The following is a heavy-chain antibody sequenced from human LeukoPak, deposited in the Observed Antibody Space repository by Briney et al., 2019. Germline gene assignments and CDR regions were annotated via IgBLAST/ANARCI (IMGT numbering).Heavy chain of an antibody. V-gene: IGHV4-59*08. J-gene: IGHJ4*02. CDR1: GGSISSYY. CDR2: IYYSGST. CDR3: ASARGLYQLLFDY. Sequence: SETLSLTCTVSGGSISSYYWSWIRQPPGKGLEWIEYIYYSGSTNYNPSLKSRVTISVDTSKNQFSLKLSSVTAADTAVYYCASARGLYQLLFDYWGQGTLVTVSS. D-gene: IGHD2-2*01.